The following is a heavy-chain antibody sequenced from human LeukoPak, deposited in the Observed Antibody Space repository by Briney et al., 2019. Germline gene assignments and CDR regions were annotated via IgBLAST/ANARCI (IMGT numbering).Heavy chain of an antibody. CDR1: GGSFSNYY. D-gene: IGHD5-18*01. CDR3: ARHPTALVSYGFDP. CDR2: ICYSGST. J-gene: IGHJ5*02. Sequence: SETLSLTCTVSGGSFSNYYWSWIRQPPGKGLEWIGYICYSGSTNYNPSLKSRVTISVDTSKNQFSLNLSSVTAADTAVYYCARHPTALVSYGFDPWGQGTLVTVSS. V-gene: IGHV4-59*08.